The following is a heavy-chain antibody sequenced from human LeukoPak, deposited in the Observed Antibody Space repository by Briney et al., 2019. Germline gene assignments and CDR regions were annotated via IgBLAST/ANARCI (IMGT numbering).Heavy chain of an antibody. D-gene: IGHD1-26*01. Sequence: GASVKVSCKVSGYTVTELSMHWVRQAPGKGLGWMGGFDPEDGETIYAQKFQGRVTMTEDTSTDTAYMELSSLRSEDTAVYYCAIGGPLIVGAFDYWGQGTLVTVSS. CDR3: AIGGPLIVGAFDY. J-gene: IGHJ4*02. CDR2: FDPEDGET. V-gene: IGHV1-24*01. CDR1: GYTVTELS.